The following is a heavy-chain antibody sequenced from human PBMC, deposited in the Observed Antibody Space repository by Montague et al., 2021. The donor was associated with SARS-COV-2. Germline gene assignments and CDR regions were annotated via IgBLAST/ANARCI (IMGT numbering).Heavy chain of an antibody. CDR3: ARECCGSTSLRAGYFDY. CDR1: GFTFSSYE. CDR2: ISSSGSTI. V-gene: IGHV3-48*03. J-gene: IGHJ4*02. Sequence: SLRLSCAASGFTFSSYEMNWVRQAPGKGLEWVSYISSSGSTIYYADSVKGRFTISRDNAKNSLYLQMNSLRAEDTAVYYCARECCGSTSLRAGYFDYWGQGTLVTVSS. D-gene: IGHD2-2*01.